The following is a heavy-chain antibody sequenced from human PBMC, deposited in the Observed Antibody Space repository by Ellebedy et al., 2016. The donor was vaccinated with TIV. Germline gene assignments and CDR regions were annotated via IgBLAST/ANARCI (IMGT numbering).Heavy chain of an antibody. V-gene: IGHV3-33*01. Sequence: GESLKISCATSGFNFSRSAMHWVRQAPGKGLDWVAAIWYAGTTKYYGDSVKGLFTISRDNSKNTLSLQMNSLRVKDTAVYYCARTPYRSSWYLPDHDFWGQGTLVTVSS. CDR1: GFNFSRSA. D-gene: IGHD6-13*01. CDR3: ARTPYRSSWYLPDHDF. CDR2: IWYAGTTK. J-gene: IGHJ4*02.